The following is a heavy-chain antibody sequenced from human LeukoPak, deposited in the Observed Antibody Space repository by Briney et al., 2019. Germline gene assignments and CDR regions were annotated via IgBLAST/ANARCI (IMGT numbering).Heavy chain of an antibody. CDR2: IYPGDSDT. D-gene: IGHD3-3*01. V-gene: IGHV5-51*01. J-gene: IGHJ5*02. CDR3: AVTNYDFWSGPENWFDP. Sequence: GESLKISCKGSGYSFTSYWIGWVRQMPGKGLEWMGIIYPGDSDTRYSPSLQGQVTISADKSISTAYLQWSSLKASDTAMYYCAVTNYDFWSGPENWFDPWGQGTLVTVSS. CDR1: GYSFTSYW.